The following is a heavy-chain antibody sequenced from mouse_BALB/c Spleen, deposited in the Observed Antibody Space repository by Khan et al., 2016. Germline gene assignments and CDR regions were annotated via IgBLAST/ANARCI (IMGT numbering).Heavy chain of an antibody. D-gene: IGHD2-10*01. V-gene: IGHV10S3*01. J-gene: IGHJ3*01. CDR2: IRSKSYNYAT. CDR3: VAYFFAY. Sequence: EVQLVETGGGLVQPKGSLKLSCAASGFTFNTNAMNWVRQAPGKGLEWVARIRSKSYNYATYYADSVKDRFTISRDDSQSMLYLQMNNLKTEYTAMFFCVAYFFAYWGQGTLVTVSA. CDR1: GFTFNTNA.